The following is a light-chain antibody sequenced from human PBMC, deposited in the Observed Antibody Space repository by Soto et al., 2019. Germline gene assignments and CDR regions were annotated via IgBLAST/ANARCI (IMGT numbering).Light chain of an antibody. CDR1: ERISSW. CDR3: QQYNSYSPWT. Sequence: DIQMTQSPSTLSASVGDRVTITCRASERISSWLAWYQQKPGKAPKLLIYTASRLESGVPSRFRGSGSGTEFTLTISSLQPDDLATYYCQQYNSYSPWTFGQGTKVEIK. CDR2: TAS. J-gene: IGKJ1*01. V-gene: IGKV1-5*03.